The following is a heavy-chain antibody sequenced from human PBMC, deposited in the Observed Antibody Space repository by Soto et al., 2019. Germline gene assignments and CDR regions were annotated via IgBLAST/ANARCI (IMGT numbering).Heavy chain of an antibody. D-gene: IGHD5-12*01. Sequence: QVQLQQWGAGLLKPSETLSLNCAVNGGSLSGYYWSWIRQPPGKGLEWIGEIKDGGRTNYSPSLKSRATTSSDTSNNQFSLRLDSVTAADTGVDYCARGQERVVAPHWDQGALVTVSS. CDR1: GGSLSGYY. CDR2: IKDGGRT. V-gene: IGHV4-34*01. CDR3: ARGQERVVAPH. J-gene: IGHJ4*02.